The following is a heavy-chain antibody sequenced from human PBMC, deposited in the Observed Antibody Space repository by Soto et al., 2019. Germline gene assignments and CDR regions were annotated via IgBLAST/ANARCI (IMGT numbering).Heavy chain of an antibody. V-gene: IGHV1-2*04. CDR3: ARSVVLVPAATQGGGNWFDP. CDR2: INPNSGGT. J-gene: IGHJ5*02. Sequence: ASVKVSCKASGYTFTGYYMHWLRQAPGQGLEWMGWINPNSGGTNYAQKFQGWVTMTRDTSISTAYMELSRLRSDDTAVYYCARSVVLVPAATQGGGNWFDPWGQGTLVIVSS. D-gene: IGHD2-2*01. CDR1: GYTFTGYY.